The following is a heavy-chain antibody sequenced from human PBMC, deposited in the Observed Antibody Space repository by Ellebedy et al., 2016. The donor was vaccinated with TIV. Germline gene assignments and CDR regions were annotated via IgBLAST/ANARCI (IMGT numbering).Heavy chain of an antibody. CDR2: LTHIGTT. V-gene: IGHV4-59*13. D-gene: IGHD6-19*01. CDR1: GGCFTSYY. J-gene: IGHJ4*02. Sequence: GSLRLSXTVSGGCFTSYYWTWVRQPPGKGLEWIGHLTHIGTTNYNPSLQSRVAMSLDSSKTQFSLELKSVTAADTAVYYCARVRGGQSSGRRLYQIDYWGQGTLVTVSS. CDR3: ARVRGGQSSGRRLYQIDY.